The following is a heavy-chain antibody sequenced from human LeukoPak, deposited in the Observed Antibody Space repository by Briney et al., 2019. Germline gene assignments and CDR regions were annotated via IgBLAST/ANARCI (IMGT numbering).Heavy chain of an antibody. J-gene: IGHJ4*02. V-gene: IGHV3-74*01. CDR2: INSDGSWT. CDR3: VSFYETC. CDR1: GNYW. Sequence: GGSLRLSCAASGNYWMHWVRQAPGKGLVWVSHINSDGSWTSYADSVKGRFTISKDNAKNTVYLQMNSLRAEDTAVYYCVSFYETCWGRGTLVSVSS. D-gene: IGHD2/OR15-2a*01.